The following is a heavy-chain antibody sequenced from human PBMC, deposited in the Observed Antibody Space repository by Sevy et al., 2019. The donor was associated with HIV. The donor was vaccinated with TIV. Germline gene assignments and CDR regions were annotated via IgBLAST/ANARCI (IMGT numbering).Heavy chain of an antibody. CDR2: ITSSGSSI. D-gene: IGHD3-22*01. J-gene: IGHJ5*02. Sequence: GGSLRLSCAAPGFTFSNYEMNWVRQAPGKGLEWVSHITSSGSSIYYADSVKGRFTISRDNAKNSLYLQMNSLRVEDTAVYYCARNGGAYDTGFDPWGQGTLVTVSS. V-gene: IGHV3-48*03. CDR1: GFTFSNYE. CDR3: ARNGGAYDTGFDP.